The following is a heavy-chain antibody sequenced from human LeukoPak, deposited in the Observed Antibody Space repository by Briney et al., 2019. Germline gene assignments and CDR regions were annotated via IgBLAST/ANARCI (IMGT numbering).Heavy chain of an antibody. CDR2: IYYSGST. CDR3: ARDRGSGNGMDV. J-gene: IGHJ6*02. CDR1: GGSISSYY. D-gene: IGHD3-10*01. V-gene: IGHV4-59*01. Sequence: SETLSLTCTVSGGSISSYYWSWIRQPPGKGLEWIGYIYYSGSTNYNPSLKSRVTISVDTSKNRFSLKLSSVTAADTAVYYCARDRGSGNGMDVWGQGTTVTVSS.